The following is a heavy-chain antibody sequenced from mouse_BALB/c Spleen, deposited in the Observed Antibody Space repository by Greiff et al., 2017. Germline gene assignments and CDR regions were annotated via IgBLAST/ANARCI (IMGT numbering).Heavy chain of an antibody. J-gene: IGHJ3*01. CDR2: ISDGGSYT. Sequence: EVMLVESGGGLVKPGGSLKLSCAASGFTFSDYYMYWVRQTPEKRLEWVATISDGGSYTYYPDSVKGRFTISRDNAKNNLYLQMSSLKSEDTAMYYCARGDYGNYEGAYWGQGTLVTVSA. CDR1: GFTFSDYY. D-gene: IGHD2-1*01. V-gene: IGHV5-4*02. CDR3: ARGDYGNYEGAY.